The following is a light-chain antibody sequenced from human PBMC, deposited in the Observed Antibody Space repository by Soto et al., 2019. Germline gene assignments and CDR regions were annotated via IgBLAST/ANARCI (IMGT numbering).Light chain of an antibody. CDR2: EVS. CDR3: SSYAGNNNVV. V-gene: IGLV2-8*01. Sequence: QSALTQPPSASGSPGQSVTISCTGTSSDVGDYAYVSWYQQHPGKAPKVIIFEVSQRPSGVPDRFSGSKSGNTASLTVSGLQPEDEADYYCSSYAGNNNVVFGGGTKPTVL. J-gene: IGLJ2*01. CDR1: SSDVGDYAY.